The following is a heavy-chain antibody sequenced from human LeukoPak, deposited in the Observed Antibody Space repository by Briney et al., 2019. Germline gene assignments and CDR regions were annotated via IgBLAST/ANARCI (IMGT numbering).Heavy chain of an antibody. Sequence: PSQTLSLTCSISGDSLSSNSAAWTWIRQSPSRGLEWLGRTYYRSKWYNDYEVSVQSRITINPDTSKNQFSLQLNSVTPEDTAVYYCARGRVTTIANYYYYYIDVWGKGTTVTVSS. CDR2: TYYRSKWYN. CDR3: ARGRVTTIANYYYYYIDV. V-gene: IGHV6-1*01. D-gene: IGHD4-17*01. J-gene: IGHJ6*03. CDR1: GDSLSSNSAA.